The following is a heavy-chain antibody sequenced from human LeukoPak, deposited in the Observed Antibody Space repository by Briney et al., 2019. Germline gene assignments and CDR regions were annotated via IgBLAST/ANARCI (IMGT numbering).Heavy chain of an antibody. Sequence: PSETLSLTCAVYGVSFSGYYWRWIRQPPGKGLEWIGEINHSGSTNYNPSLKSRVTISVDTSNSQFSLKLSSVTAADTAVYYCARGPSSWLSYFDYWGQGTLVTVSS. J-gene: IGHJ4*02. V-gene: IGHV4-34*01. CDR1: GVSFSGYY. CDR3: ARGPSSWLSYFDY. D-gene: IGHD6-13*01. CDR2: INHSGST.